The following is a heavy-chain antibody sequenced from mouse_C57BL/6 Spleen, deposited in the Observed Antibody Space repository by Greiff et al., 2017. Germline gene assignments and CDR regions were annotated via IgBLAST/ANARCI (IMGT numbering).Heavy chain of an antibody. CDR1: GYTFTSYW. D-gene: IGHD4-1*01. V-gene: IGHV1-50*01. CDR2: IDPSDSYT. J-gene: IGHJ2*01. Sequence: QVQLQQSGAELVKPGASVKLSCKASGYTFTSYWMQWVKQRPGQGLEWIGEIDPSDSYTNYNQKFKGKATLTVDTSSSTAYMQLSSLTSEDSAVYYCARRPAANWDDYWGQGTTLTVSS. CDR3: ARRPAANWDDY.